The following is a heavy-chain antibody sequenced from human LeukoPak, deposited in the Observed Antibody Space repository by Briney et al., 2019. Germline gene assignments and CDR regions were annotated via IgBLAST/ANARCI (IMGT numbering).Heavy chain of an antibody. Sequence: GASVKVSCKASGYTFTGYYMHWVRQAPGQGLEWMGWINPNSGGTNYARKFQGRVTMTRDTSISTAYMELSRLRSDDTAVYYCAREVVGATIDYWGQGTLVTVSS. D-gene: IGHD1-26*01. V-gene: IGHV1-2*02. CDR2: INPNSGGT. J-gene: IGHJ4*02. CDR3: AREVVGATIDY. CDR1: GYTFTGYY.